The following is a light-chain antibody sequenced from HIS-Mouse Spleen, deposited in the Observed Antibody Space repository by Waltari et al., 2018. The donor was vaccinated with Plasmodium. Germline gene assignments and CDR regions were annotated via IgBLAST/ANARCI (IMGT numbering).Light chain of an antibody. CDR3: MQALQTPRYT. Sequence: DIVMTQSPLSLPVTPGEPASISCRSNQSLLHSNGYNYLDWYLQKPGQSPQLLIYLGSNRASGVPDRLSGSGSGTDFTLKISRVEAEDVGVYYCMQALQTPRYTFGQGTKLEIK. J-gene: IGKJ2*01. CDR2: LGS. CDR1: QSLLHSNGYNY. V-gene: IGKV2-28*01.